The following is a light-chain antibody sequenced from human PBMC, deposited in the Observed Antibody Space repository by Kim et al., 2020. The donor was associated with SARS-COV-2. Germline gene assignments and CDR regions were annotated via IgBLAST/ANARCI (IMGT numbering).Light chain of an antibody. V-gene: IGLV3-9*01. CDR2: RDR. Sequence: VALRLTARITCGESGMGAKSVHWYQQKPGRAPVLVIYRDRSRPSGIPERFSGSNSGNTATLTISRAQAGDEADYYCHVWDSNTAVFGGGTRLSVL. CDR1: GMGAKS. CDR3: HVWDSNTAV. J-gene: IGLJ3*02.